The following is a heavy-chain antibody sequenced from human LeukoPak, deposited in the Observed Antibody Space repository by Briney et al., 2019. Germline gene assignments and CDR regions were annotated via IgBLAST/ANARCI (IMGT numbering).Heavy chain of an antibody. Sequence: GGSLRLSCAASGFTFSSYAMSWVRQAPGKGLEWVSAISGSGGSTYYADSVKGRFTISRDKSKNTLYLQMNSLRAEDTAVYYCARVTAKYYFDYWGQGTLVTVSS. CDR2: ISGSGGST. D-gene: IGHD2-21*02. CDR1: GFTFSSYA. CDR3: ARVTAKYYFDY. J-gene: IGHJ4*02. V-gene: IGHV3-23*01.